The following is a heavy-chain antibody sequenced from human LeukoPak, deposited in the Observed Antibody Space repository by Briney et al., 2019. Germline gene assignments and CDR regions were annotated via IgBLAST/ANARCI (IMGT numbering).Heavy chain of an antibody. CDR3: ARPYYYDSRIDP. D-gene: IGHD3-22*01. CDR2: MYYSGST. V-gene: IGHV4-30-4*01. Sequence: SQTLSLTCTVSGGSLSSGDYYWSWIRQPPGKGLEWIAYMYYSGSTYYNPSLKSRVTMSADTSKNQLSLKLSSVTAADTAVYYCARPYYYDSRIDPWGQGILVTVSS. J-gene: IGHJ5*02. CDR1: GGSLSSGDYY.